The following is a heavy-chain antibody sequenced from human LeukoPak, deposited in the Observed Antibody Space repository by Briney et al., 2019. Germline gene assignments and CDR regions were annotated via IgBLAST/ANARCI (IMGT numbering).Heavy chain of an antibody. V-gene: IGHV1-69*13. D-gene: IGHD2-15*01. J-gene: IGHJ3*02. CDR2: IIPIFGTA. Sequence: ASVKVSCKASEGTFSSYAISWVRQAPGQGLEWMGGIIPIFGTANYAQKFQGRVTITADESTSTAYMELSGLRSEDTAVYYCAIVLVAATFDIWGQGTMVTVSS. CDR1: EGTFSSYA. CDR3: AIVLVAATFDI.